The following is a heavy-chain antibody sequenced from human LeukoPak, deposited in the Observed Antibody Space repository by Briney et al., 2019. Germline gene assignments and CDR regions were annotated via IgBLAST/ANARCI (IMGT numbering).Heavy chain of an antibody. J-gene: IGHJ4*02. D-gene: IGHD3-10*01. CDR1: GFTFSDYY. CDR2: ISSSSSDT. CDR3: ARVKGSYSVDY. V-gene: IGHV3-11*06. Sequence: GGSLRLSCAASGFTFSDYYMSWLRQAPGKGLEWVSYISSSSSDTHYAGSVKGRFTISRDNAKNSLYLQMNSLRVEDTAVYYRARVKGSYSVDYWGQGTLVTVSS.